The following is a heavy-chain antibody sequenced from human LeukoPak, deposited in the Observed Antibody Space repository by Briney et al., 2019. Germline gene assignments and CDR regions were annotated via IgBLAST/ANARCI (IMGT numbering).Heavy chain of an antibody. CDR1: GGSISSSSYY. Sequence: SGTLSLTCTVSGGSISSSSYYWGWIRQAPGKGLEWIRSSWYSGSSYYDPSLKSRVTISVDTSKNQFSLKLSSAAAADTAVYYCARDGYNYGNTFDDWGQGTLVTVSS. D-gene: IGHD5-18*01. V-gene: IGHV4-39*07. CDR2: SWYSGSS. CDR3: ARDGYNYGNTFDD. J-gene: IGHJ4*02.